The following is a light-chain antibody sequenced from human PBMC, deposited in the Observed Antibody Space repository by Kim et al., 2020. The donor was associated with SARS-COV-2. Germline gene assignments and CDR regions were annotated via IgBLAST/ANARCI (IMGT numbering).Light chain of an antibody. CDR3: QQYYDTPWT. CDR1: QTISRTSNNKNF. J-gene: IGKJ1*01. CDR2: WAS. V-gene: IGKV4-1*01. Sequence: ATINCKSSQTISRTSNNKNFLSWYQQKPGQPPKLLIYWASTRESGVPDRFSGGGSGTDFTLTISSLQAEDVAVYYCQQYYDTPWTFGQGTKVDIK.